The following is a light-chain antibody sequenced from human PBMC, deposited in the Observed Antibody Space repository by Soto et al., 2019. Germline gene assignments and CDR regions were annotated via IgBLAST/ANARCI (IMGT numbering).Light chain of an antibody. CDR1: QSVTTNY. V-gene: IGKV3-20*01. CDR3: LQYGRSPTS. CDR2: GAS. Sequence: IVLTQSPGTLSLSPGESATLSCRASQSVTTNYLAWYQHKPGQAPRLLISGASTRATGIPDRLSGSGSGTDFTLTISRLEPEDFAVYYCLQYGRSPTSFGGGTKVEIK. J-gene: IGKJ4*01.